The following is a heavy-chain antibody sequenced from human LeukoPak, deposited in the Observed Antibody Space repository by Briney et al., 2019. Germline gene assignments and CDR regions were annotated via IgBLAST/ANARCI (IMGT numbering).Heavy chain of an antibody. V-gene: IGHV3-30-3*01. Sequence: ERSLRLSCAASGFTFSTYTMHWVRQAPGKGLEWVAFVSYDGTNKNYADSVKGRFTISRDNSKNTLYLQMNSLRTEDTAVYYCARRMAANAFDIWGQGTMVTVSS. CDR1: GFTFSTYT. CDR2: VSYDGTNK. CDR3: ARRMAANAFDI. D-gene: IGHD5-24*01. J-gene: IGHJ3*02.